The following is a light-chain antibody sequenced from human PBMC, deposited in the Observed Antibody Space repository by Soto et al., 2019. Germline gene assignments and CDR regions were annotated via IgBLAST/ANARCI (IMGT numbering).Light chain of an antibody. V-gene: IGKV3-11*01. J-gene: IGKJ4*01. CDR3: QQRSNCPPT. CDR1: HTVANF. CDR2: DVS. Sequence: DTVLIQSPATLSLSPGERATLSCRASHTVANFLAWYQHKAGQAPRLLIYDVSNRATGIPARFSGSGSGTDCTLTISSLEPDDFAVYYCQQRSNCPPTFGGGTNVEIK.